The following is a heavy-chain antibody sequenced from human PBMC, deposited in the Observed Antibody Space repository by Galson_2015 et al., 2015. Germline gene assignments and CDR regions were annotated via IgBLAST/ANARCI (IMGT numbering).Heavy chain of an antibody. Sequence: SLRLSCAASGFTFSDYAMTWVRQAAGKGPEWVSAISIRGDKTYYTASVKGRFTISRDNSKNTLYLLLNSLRVEDTAVYYCAKGCSATCYGEDDYWGQGTLVTVTS. J-gene: IGHJ4*02. CDR3: AKGCSATCYGEDDY. CDR2: ISIRGDKT. D-gene: IGHD2-15*01. CDR1: GFTFSDYA. V-gene: IGHV3-23*01.